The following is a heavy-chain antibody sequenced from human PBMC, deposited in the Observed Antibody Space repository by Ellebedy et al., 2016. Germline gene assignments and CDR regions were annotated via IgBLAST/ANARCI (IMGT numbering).Heavy chain of an antibody. CDR1: GGSINSGDYY. CDR2: IYYTGST. D-gene: IGHD3-22*01. Sequence: SETLSLTCTVSGGSINSGDYYWSWIRQPPGKGLEWIGYIYYTGSTYYNPSLKSRLTMSLDTSKNQFSVKLRSVTAADTAVYYCARGPSGDSSGRRFDPWGQGTLVTVSS. J-gene: IGHJ5*02. CDR3: ARGPSGDSSGRRFDP. V-gene: IGHV4-30-4*01.